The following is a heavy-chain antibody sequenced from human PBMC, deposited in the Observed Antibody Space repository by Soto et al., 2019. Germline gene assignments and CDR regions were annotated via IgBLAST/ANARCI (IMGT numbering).Heavy chain of an antibody. V-gene: IGHV3-33*01. CDR1: GFTFSSYG. CDR2: IWYDGSNK. Sequence: GGSLRHSCAASGFTFSSYGMHWVRQAPGKGLEWVAVIWYDGSNKYYADSVKGRFTISRDNSKNTLYLQMNSLRAEDTAVYYCARDVAAAGTFWFDPWGQGTLVTVSS. J-gene: IGHJ5*02. CDR3: ARDVAAAGTFWFDP. D-gene: IGHD6-13*01.